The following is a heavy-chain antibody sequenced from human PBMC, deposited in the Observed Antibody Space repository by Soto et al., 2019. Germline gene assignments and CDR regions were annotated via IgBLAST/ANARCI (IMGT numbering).Heavy chain of an antibody. CDR3: AKDAIRHRRFDY. CDR1: GFTFSSYG. J-gene: IGHJ4*02. CDR2: ISYDGSNK. D-gene: IGHD3-9*01. Sequence: ESGGGVVQPGRSLRLSCAASGFTFSSYGMHWVRQAPGKGLEWVAVISYDGSNKYYADSVKGRFTISRDNSKNTLYLQMNSLRAEGTAVYYCAKDAIRHRRFDYWGQGTLVTVSS. V-gene: IGHV3-30*18.